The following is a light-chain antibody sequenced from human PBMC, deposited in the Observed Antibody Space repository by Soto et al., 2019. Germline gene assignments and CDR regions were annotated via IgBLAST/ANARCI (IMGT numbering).Light chain of an antibody. CDR1: QGVSIY. V-gene: IGKV1-17*03. J-gene: IGKJ3*01. Sequence: DIQMTQSPSAMSASVGDRVTITCRASQGVSIYLAWFQQKPGKVPKRLMYGASTLQSGVPSRFGGSGSGTDFTLTISSLQPEDFAAYYCLQYNDYPFTFGPGTKVDIK. CDR3: LQYNDYPFT. CDR2: GAS.